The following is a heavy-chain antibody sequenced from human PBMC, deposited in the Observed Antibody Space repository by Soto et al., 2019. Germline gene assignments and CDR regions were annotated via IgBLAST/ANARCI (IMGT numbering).Heavy chain of an antibody. J-gene: IGHJ6*02. D-gene: IGHD6-6*01. CDR2: INANSGGT. CDR1: GYTFTGYF. CDR3: ARGPWQLGDGMDV. V-gene: IGHV1-2*02. Sequence: ASVKVSCKASGYTFTGYFIHWVRQAPGQGLEWMGWINANSGGTKYAQKFQDRVTMTRDTSISTLYMELSRVTSDDTAIYYCARGPWQLGDGMDVWGLGTTVTVSS.